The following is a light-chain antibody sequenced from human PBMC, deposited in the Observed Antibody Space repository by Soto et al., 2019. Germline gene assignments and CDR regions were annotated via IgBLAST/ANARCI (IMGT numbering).Light chain of an antibody. V-gene: IGKV1-33*01. Sequence: DIKMTQSPSSLSASVGDRXXLTCQASEDVSDYVNWYQQKPGRAPKLLIYDASKLETGVPSRFSGRGSGTDFSFTIRDLQPEDFATYYCQLYKNVILTFGGGTRVDI. CDR2: DAS. CDR3: QLYKNVILT. J-gene: IGKJ4*01. CDR1: EDVSDY.